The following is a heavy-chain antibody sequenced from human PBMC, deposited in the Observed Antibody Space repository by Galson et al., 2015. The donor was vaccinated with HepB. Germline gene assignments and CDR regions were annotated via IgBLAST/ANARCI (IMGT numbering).Heavy chain of an antibody. CDR3: ARDLRLGGYSYGSYYFDY. CDR2: ISWNSGSI. V-gene: IGHV3-9*01. Sequence: SLRLSCAASGFTFDDYAMHWVRQAPGKGLEWVSGISWNSGSIGYADSVKGRFTISRDNSKSTLYLQMNTLRAEDTAVYHCARDLRLGGYSYGSYYFDYWGQGTLVTVSS. J-gene: IGHJ4*02. D-gene: IGHD5-18*01. CDR1: GFTFDDYA.